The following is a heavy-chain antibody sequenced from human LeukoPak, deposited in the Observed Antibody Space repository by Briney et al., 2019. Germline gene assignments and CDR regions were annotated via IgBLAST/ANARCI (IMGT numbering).Heavy chain of an antibody. D-gene: IGHD2-2*02. CDR2: ISAYNGNT. V-gene: IGHV1-18*01. CDR1: GYTFTSYG. Sequence: ASVKVSCKASGYTFTSYGISWVRQAPGQGFEWMGWISAYNGNTNYAQKLQGRVTMTTDTSTSTAYMELRSLRSDDTAVYYCAVGYCSSTSCYTYDCWGQGTLVTVSS. J-gene: IGHJ4*02. CDR3: AVGYCSSTSCYTYDC.